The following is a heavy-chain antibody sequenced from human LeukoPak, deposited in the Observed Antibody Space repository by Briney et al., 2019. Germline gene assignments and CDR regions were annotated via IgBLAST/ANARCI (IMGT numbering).Heavy chain of an antibody. V-gene: IGHV1-46*01. CDR2: INLSGGST. D-gene: IGHD4/OR15-4a*01. J-gene: IGHJ4*02. Sequence: ASVKVSCKASGFTFINYYMHWVRQAPGQGLEWLGIINLSGGSTHYPQKFQDRITMTRDTSTSTVYMELSSLRSEDTAVYYCARDLDYGEKSEDYWGQGTLVTVSS. CDR3: ARDLDYGEKSEDY. CDR1: GFTFINYY.